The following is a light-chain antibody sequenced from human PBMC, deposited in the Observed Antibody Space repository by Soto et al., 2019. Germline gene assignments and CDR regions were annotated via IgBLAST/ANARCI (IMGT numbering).Light chain of an antibody. J-gene: IGLJ3*02. Sequence: QSVLTQPPSASGTPGQRVTIFCSGSSSNIGSNTVNCYQQLPGTAPKLLIYSNNQRPSGVPDRFSGSKSGTSASLAISGLQSEDEADYYCAAWDDSLNGWVFGGGTKLTVL. CDR2: SNN. CDR1: SSNIGSNT. CDR3: AAWDDSLNGWV. V-gene: IGLV1-44*01.